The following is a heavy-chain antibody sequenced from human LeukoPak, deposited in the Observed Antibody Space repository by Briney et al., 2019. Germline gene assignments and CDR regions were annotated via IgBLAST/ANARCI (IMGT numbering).Heavy chain of an antibody. CDR3: AKDQTQWLRVAYDAFDI. V-gene: IGHV3-30*18. D-gene: IGHD6-19*01. J-gene: IGHJ3*02. CDR2: ISYDGSNK. Sequence: GGSLRLSCAASGFTFSSYGMHWVRQAPGKGLEWVAVISYDGSNKYYADSVKGRFTISRDNSKNTLYLQMNSLRAEDTAVYYCAKDQTQWLRVAYDAFDIWGQGTMVTVSS. CDR1: GFTFSSYG.